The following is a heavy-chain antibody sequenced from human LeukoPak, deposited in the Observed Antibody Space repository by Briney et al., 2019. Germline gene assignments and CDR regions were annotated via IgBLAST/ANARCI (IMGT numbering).Heavy chain of an antibody. D-gene: IGHD4-17*01. CDR3: AKDIGDYGDYGWAFDI. CDR1: GFTFDDYA. Sequence: GRSLRLSCAASGFTFDDYARHWVRQAPGKGLEGVSGVNWNSGTILYADSVKGRFTISRDNAKNSLYLQMNSLRAEDMALYFCAKDIGDYGDYGWAFDIWGQGTMVTVSS. J-gene: IGHJ3*02. V-gene: IGHV3-9*03. CDR2: VNWNSGTI.